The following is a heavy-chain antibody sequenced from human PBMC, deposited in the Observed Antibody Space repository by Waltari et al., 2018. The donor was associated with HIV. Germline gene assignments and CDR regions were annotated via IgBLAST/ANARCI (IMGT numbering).Heavy chain of an antibody. D-gene: IGHD2-2*01. J-gene: IGHJ6*02. Sequence: QLQLQESGPGLVKPSETLSLTCPVSGGSISSSSYYWVRIRQPPGTGLEWIGSIYYSGSTYYNPSLKSRVTISVDTSKNQFSLKLSSVTAADTAVYYCARPIVVGALGYGMDVWGQGTTVTVSS. V-gene: IGHV4-39*01. CDR2: IYYSGST. CDR1: GGSISSSSYY. CDR3: ARPIVVGALGYGMDV.